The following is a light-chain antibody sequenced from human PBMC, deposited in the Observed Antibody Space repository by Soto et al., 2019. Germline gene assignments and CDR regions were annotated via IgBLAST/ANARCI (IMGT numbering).Light chain of an antibody. Sequence: DIQMTQSPSSLYASVGDRVTITCRASQTLNTYLNWYQHKPGKAPDLLIYGASTLQSGAPSRFGGSGSGTNFTLTISSLQPEDSATYYCQQSYHSPWTFGPGTKVDIK. J-gene: IGKJ1*01. V-gene: IGKV1-39*01. CDR2: GAS. CDR1: QTLNTY. CDR3: QQSYHSPWT.